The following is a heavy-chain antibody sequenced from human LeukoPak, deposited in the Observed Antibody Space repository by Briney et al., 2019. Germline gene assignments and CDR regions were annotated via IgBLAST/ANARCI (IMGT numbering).Heavy chain of an antibody. V-gene: IGHV3-20*04. Sequence: PGGSLRLSCEASGFTFDVYGMSWVRQPPGKGLEWVSGINRNGGSTDYADSVKGRFTISRDNAKNSHFLQMNSLRVEDTALYYCARGFRNGPFDCWGQGTLVTVSS. J-gene: IGHJ4*02. D-gene: IGHD2-8*01. CDR1: GFTFDVYG. CDR3: ARGFRNGPFDC. CDR2: INRNGGST.